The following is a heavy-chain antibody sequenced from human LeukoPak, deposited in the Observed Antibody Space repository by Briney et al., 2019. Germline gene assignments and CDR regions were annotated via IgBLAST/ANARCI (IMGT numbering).Heavy chain of an antibody. J-gene: IGHJ5*02. D-gene: IGHD2-2*01. CDR3: ARDRTGCTSNSCYPRGWFDP. CDR1: GYTFTSYG. CDR2: INAYNGNT. Sequence: GASVKVSCKASGYTFTSYGISWVRQAPGQGLEWMGWINAYNGNTNYAQKLQGRVTMTTDTSTSTAYMELRSLRSDDTAVYYCARDRTGCTSNSCYPRGWFDPWGQGTLVTVSS. V-gene: IGHV1-18*01.